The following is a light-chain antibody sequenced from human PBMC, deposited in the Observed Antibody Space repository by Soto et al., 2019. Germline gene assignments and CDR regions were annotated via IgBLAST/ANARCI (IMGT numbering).Light chain of an antibody. CDR2: DVS. CDR1: SSDVGGYNY. Sequence: QSALTQPRSVSGSPGQSVTISCTGTSSDVGGYNYVSWYQQHPGKAPKLMMYDVSKRPSGVPDRLSGSKSGNTASLTISGLQAEDEAAYYCCSYAGSYVFGTGTKLTVL. CDR3: CSYAGSYV. V-gene: IGLV2-11*01. J-gene: IGLJ1*01.